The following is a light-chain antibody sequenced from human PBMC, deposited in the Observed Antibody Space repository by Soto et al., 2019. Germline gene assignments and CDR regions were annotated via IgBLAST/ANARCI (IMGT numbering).Light chain of an antibody. CDR1: SSNIGSNT. CDR3: ATWDDSLNGQV. Sequence: QSVLTQQPSASGTPGQRVTISCSGSSSNIGSNTVNWYQQLPGTAPKLLIYSNHQRPSGVPDRFSGSKSGTSASLAISGLQSEDEADYYCATWDDSLNGQVFGGGTKLTVL. J-gene: IGLJ3*02. CDR2: SNH. V-gene: IGLV1-44*01.